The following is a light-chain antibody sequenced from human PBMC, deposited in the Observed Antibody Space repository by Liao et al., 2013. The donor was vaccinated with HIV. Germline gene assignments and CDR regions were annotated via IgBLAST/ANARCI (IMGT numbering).Light chain of an antibody. CDR1: NIGSKS. Sequence: SYVLTQPPSVSVAPGKTARITCGGNNIGSKSVHWYQQKPGQAPVLVIYYDSDRPSGIPERFSGSNSGNTATLTISRTQAMDEADYYCQAWDSSTAFYVFGTGTKVTVL. CDR3: QAWDSSTAFYV. J-gene: IGLJ1*01. CDR2: YDS. V-gene: IGLV3-21*01.